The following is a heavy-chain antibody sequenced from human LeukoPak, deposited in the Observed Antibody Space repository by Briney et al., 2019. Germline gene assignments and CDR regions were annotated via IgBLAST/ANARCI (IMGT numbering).Heavy chain of an antibody. J-gene: IGHJ4*02. CDR3: ATARIMITFGGAAPRQDNDY. V-gene: IGHV1-69-2*01. CDR1: GYTFTDYY. Sequence: VKVSCKVSGYTFTDYYMHWVQQAPGKGLEWMGLVDPEDGETIYAEKFQGRVTITADTSTDTAYMELSSLRSEDTAVYYCATARIMITFGGAAPRQDNDYWGQGTLVTVSS. CDR2: VDPEDGET. D-gene: IGHD3-16*01.